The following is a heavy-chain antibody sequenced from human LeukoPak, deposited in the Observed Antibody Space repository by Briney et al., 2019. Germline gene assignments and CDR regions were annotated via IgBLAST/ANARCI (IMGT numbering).Heavy chain of an antibody. J-gene: IGHJ4*02. D-gene: IGHD2/OR15-2a*01. CDR2: IKSKTDGGTT. V-gene: IGHV3-15*01. CDR3: TTFFLRRPYYFDY. Sequence: GGSLRLSCAASGFTFSNAWMSWVRQAPGKGLEWVGRIKSKTDGGTTDYAAPVKGRFIISRDDSKNTLYLQMNSLKTEDTAVYYCTTFFLRRPYYFDYWGQGTLVTVSS. CDR1: GFTFSNAW.